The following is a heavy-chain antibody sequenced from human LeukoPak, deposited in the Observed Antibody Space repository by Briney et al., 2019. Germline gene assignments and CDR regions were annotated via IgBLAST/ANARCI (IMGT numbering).Heavy chain of an antibody. D-gene: IGHD2-2*01. CDR1: GFTFSSYS. CDR3: ARDLVVVPAAGRNY. CDR2: ISSSRSTI. Sequence: GGSLRLSCAASGFTFSSYSMNWVRQAPGKGLEWVSYISSSRSTIYYADSVKGRSTISRDNAKNSLYLQMNSLRAEDTAVYYCARDLVVVPAAGRNYWGQGTLVTVSS. V-gene: IGHV3-48*01. J-gene: IGHJ4*02.